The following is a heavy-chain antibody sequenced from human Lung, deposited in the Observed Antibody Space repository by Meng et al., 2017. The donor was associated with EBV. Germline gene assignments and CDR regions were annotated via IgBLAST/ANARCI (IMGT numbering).Heavy chain of an antibody. V-gene: IGHV7-4-1*02. D-gene: IGHD6-19*01. CDR3: GTLKYTSGFYGPAY. CDR1: GYTFARSP. Sequence: QVQRGTSGSELKKLWASVKVSCKASGYTFARSPMSGVRQAPGQGLAWMGWISTNTGNPSYAQGFTGQFVFSVDTSVSTAYLQISSLKAEDTAVYYCGTLKYTSGFYGPAYWGQGALVTVSS. J-gene: IGHJ4*02. CDR2: ISTNTGNP.